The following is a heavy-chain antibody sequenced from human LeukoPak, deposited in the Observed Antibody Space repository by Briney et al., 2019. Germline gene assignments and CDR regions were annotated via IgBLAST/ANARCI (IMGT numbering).Heavy chain of an antibody. CDR2: MNPNSGNT. J-gene: IGHJ4*02. CDR1: GYTFTSYD. V-gene: IGHV1-8*01. D-gene: IGHD5-18*01. CDR3: ARDRSGYSYGLFDY. Sequence: ASVKLSCKASGYTFTSYDINWVRQATGQGLEWMGWMNPNSGNTGYAQKFQGRVTMTRNTSISTAYMELSSLRSEDTAVYYCARDRSGYSYGLFDYWGQGTLVTVSS.